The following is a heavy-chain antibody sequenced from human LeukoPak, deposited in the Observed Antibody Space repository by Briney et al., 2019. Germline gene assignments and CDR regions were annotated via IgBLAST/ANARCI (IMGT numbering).Heavy chain of an antibody. V-gene: IGHV4-34*01. CDR3: AKGVWAPRFDS. CDR1: GASSSYDY. D-gene: IGHD7-27*01. Sequence: SETPYLTSAASGASSSYDYSSWIRPAPGKGLEWIGEINHSGSLTYNPSLKSRVTISAEKSKSQFSLRLSSVTAADTAVYYCAKGVWAPRFDSWGQGTLVTVSS. J-gene: IGHJ5*01. CDR2: INHSGSL.